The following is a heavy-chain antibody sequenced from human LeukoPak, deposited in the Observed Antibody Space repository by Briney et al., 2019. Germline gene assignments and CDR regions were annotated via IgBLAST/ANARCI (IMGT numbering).Heavy chain of an antibody. V-gene: IGHV4-34*01. CDR1: GGSFSGYY. CDR3: ARGRRLLAAAGVKEFDS. D-gene: IGHD6-13*01. J-gene: IGHJ4*02. CDR2: INHSGST. Sequence: PSETLSLTCAVYGGSFSGYYWSWIRQPPGKGLEWIGEINHSGSTNYNPSLKSRVTISVDTSKNQFSLKLSSVTAADTAVYYCARGRRLLAAAGVKEFDSWGQGTLVTVSS.